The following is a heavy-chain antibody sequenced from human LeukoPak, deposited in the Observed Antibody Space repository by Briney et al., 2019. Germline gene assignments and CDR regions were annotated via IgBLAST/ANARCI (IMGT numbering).Heavy chain of an antibody. Sequence: PAASVKVSCKTSGYTFTGYYIHWVRQAPGQGLEWMGWINPNSGGTKYAQKFQGRVTMTRDTSISTAYMELSRLTSDDTAVYHCARVLSNWNNPDYWGQGTLVTVSS. D-gene: IGHD1/OR15-1a*01. CDR3: ARVLSNWNNPDY. CDR1: GYTFTGYY. V-gene: IGHV1-2*02. J-gene: IGHJ4*02. CDR2: INPNSGGT.